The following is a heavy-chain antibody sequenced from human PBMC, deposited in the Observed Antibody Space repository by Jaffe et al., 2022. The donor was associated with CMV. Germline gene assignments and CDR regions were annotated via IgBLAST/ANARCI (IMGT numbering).Heavy chain of an antibody. CDR1: GGSFSGYY. D-gene: IGHD6-25*01. J-gene: IGHJ3*02. V-gene: IGHV4-34*01. CDR3: ARFAAKRGDAFDI. Sequence: QVQLQQWGAGLLKPSETLSLTCAVYGGSFSGYYWSWIRQPPGKGLEWIGEINHSGSTNYNPSLKSRVTISVDTSKNQFSLKLSSVTAADTAVYYCARFAAKRGDAFDIWGQGTMVTVSS. CDR2: INHSGST.